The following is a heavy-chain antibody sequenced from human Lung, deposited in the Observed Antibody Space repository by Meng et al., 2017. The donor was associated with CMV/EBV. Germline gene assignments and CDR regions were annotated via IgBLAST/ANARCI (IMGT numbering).Heavy chain of an antibody. V-gene: IGHV2-5*01. J-gene: IGHJ2*01. CDR1: GFSLSTSGVG. D-gene: IGHD2-2*01. CDR3: AHSGLVVPAVRYWYFDL. Sequence: SCPTLVKPTQTLTLTCTFSGFSLSTSGVGVGWIRQPPGKALAWLALIYWNDDKRYSPSLKSRLTITKDTSKNQVVLTMTNMDPVDTATYYCAHSGLVVPAVRYWYFDLWXRGTLVXVSS. CDR2: IYWNDDK.